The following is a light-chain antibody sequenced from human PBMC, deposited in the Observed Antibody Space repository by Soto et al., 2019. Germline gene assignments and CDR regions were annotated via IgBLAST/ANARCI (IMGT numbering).Light chain of an antibody. J-gene: IGKJ1*01. CDR3: QQYNSYPWT. V-gene: IGKV1-5*03. CDR2: KAS. CDR1: QSIRSW. Sequence: DIQMTKSPSTLSASVGDRVTITCRASQSIRSWLAWYQQKPGKAPKLLIYKASDLESGVPSRFSGSGSGTEFTLTISSLQPDDFATYYCQQYNSYPWTFGQVTKVEI.